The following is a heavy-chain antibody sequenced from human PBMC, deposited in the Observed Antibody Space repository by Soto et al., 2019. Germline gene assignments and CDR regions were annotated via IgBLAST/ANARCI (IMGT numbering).Heavy chain of an antibody. Sequence: QVQLQQWGAGLLKPSETLSLTCAVYGGSFSGYYWSWIRQPPGKGLEWIGEINHSGSTNYNPSLKSRGTSSVXTSKNQFSLKLSSVTAADTAVYYCARAFGGYVFDYWGQGTLVTVSS. J-gene: IGHJ4*02. V-gene: IGHV4-34*01. CDR2: INHSGST. CDR3: ARAFGGYVFDY. CDR1: GGSFSGYY. D-gene: IGHD5-12*01.